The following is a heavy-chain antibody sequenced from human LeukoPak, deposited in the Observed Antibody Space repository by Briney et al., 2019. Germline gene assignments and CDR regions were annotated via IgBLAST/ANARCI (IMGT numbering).Heavy chain of an antibody. Sequence: PVGSLRLSCAASGFTFSSYWMSWVRQAPGKGLEWVGYIKPDGSGESYMDSVKGRFTISRDNTKNSLFLQMNSLRAEDTAMYYCAKGITGNARFDHWGPGTLVTVSS. CDR3: AKGITGNARFDH. V-gene: IGHV3-7*01. D-gene: IGHD1-20*01. CDR2: IKPDGSGE. CDR1: GFTFSSYW. J-gene: IGHJ4*02.